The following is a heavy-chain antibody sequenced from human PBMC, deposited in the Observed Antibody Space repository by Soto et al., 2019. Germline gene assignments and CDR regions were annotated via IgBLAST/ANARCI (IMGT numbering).Heavy chain of an antibody. Sequence: GASVKVSCKASGGTFSSYAISWVRQAPGQGLEWMGGIIPIFGTANYAQKFQGRVTITADESTSTAYMELSSLRSEDTAVYYCAREKQQLVRYYYYGMDVWGQGTTVTVSS. CDR3: AREKQQLVRYYYYGMDV. V-gene: IGHV1-69*13. CDR2: IIPIFGTA. D-gene: IGHD6-13*01. CDR1: GGTFSSYA. J-gene: IGHJ6*02.